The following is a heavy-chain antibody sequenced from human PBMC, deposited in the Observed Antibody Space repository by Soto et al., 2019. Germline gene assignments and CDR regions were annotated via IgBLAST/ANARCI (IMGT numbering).Heavy chain of an antibody. V-gene: IGHV4-39*01. J-gene: IGHJ2*01. D-gene: IGHD6-19*01. CDR2: IYYVGST. CDR1: NGSISSRYY. CDR3: ARTAVATHWYFDL. Sequence: LQLQESGPGLVKPSETLSLTCTVSNGSISSRYYWGWLRQTPGKGLEWIASIYYVGSTYYSPSLESRVTISVDTSNNQFSLRLNSVTAADTAVYYCARTAVATHWYFDLSGRGTLVT.